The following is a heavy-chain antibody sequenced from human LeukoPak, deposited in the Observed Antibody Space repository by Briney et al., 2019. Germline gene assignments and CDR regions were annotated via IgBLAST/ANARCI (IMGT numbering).Heavy chain of an antibody. J-gene: IGHJ3*01. CDR3: AITYYYDNSGSSDAFNF. V-gene: IGHV4-61*02. CDR2: IYSSGST. CDR1: GGSISSGSYY. D-gene: IGHD3-22*01. Sequence: SETLSLTCTVSGGSISSGSYYWSWIRQPAGKGLEWIGRIYSSGSTSYNPSLKSRVTMSVDTSKNQFSLNLRSVTAADTAMYYCAITYYYDNSGSSDAFNFWGQGTMVTVSS.